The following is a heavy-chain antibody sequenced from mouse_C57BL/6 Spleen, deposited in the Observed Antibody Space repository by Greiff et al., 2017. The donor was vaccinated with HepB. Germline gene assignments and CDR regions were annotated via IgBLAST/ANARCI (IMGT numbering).Heavy chain of an antibody. Sequence: EVKLQESGPELVKPGASVKMSCKASGYTFTDYNMHWVKQSHGKSLEWIGYINPNNGGTSYNQKFKGKATLTVNKSSSTAYMELRSLTSEDSAVYYCAREGLGQWFAYWGQGTLVTVSA. CDR2: INPNNGGT. D-gene: IGHD4-1*01. J-gene: IGHJ3*01. CDR3: AREGLGQWFAY. V-gene: IGHV1-22*01. CDR1: GYTFTDYN.